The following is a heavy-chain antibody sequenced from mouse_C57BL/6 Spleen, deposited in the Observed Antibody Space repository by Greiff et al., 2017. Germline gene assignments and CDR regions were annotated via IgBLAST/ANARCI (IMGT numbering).Heavy chain of an antibody. CDR3: ARHDGYAMDY. V-gene: IGHV5-17*01. J-gene: IGHJ4*01. CDR2: IRSGSSSI. Sequence: DVHLVASGGGLVKPGGSLKLSCAASGFTFSDYGMHWVRQAPEKGLEWVAYIRSGSSSIYYANTLKGRFTISRDNAKNTLFLQMTSLRSEDTAMYYCARHDGYAMDYWGQGTSVTGSS. CDR1: GFTFSDYG. D-gene: IGHD2-3*01.